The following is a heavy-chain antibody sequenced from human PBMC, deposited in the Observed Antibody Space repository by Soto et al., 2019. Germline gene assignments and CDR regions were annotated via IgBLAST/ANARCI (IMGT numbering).Heavy chain of an antibody. CDR2: ISYDGSNK. CDR3: ARDVESGSSQYYYYYYGMDV. V-gene: IGHV3-30-3*01. Sequence: QVQLVESGGGVVQPGRSLRLSCAASGFTFSSYAMHWVRQAPGKGLEWVAVISYDGSNKYYADSVKGRFTISRDNSKNTLYLQINSLRAEDTAVYYCARDVESGSSQYYYYYYGMDVWGQGTTVTVSS. J-gene: IGHJ6*02. CDR1: GFTFSSYA. D-gene: IGHD1-26*01.